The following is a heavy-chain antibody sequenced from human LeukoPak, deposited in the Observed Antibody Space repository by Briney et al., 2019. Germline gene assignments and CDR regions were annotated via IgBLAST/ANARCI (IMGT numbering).Heavy chain of an antibody. Sequence: GGSLRLSCAASGFTAHSNYMSWVRQAPGKGLEWVSSISSSSSYIYYADSVKGRFTISRDNAKNSLYLQMNSLRAEDTALYYCAKDFSSGYYYFDYWGQGTLVTVSS. V-gene: IGHV3-21*04. CDR1: GFTAHSNY. CDR2: ISSSSSYI. J-gene: IGHJ4*02. D-gene: IGHD3-22*01. CDR3: AKDFSSGYYYFDY.